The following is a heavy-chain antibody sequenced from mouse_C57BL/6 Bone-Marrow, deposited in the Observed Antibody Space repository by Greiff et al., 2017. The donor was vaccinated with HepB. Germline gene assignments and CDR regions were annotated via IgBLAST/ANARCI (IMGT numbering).Heavy chain of an antibody. D-gene: IGHD2-1*01. J-gene: IGHJ2*01. Sequence: VQLQQSGAELVRPGTSVKVSCKASGYAFTNYLIEWVKQRPGQGLEWIGVINPGSGGTKYNEKFKGKATLTADKSSSTAYMQLSSLTSEDSAVYFCARSDGNYFDYWGQGTTLTVSA. CDR1: GYAFTNYL. V-gene: IGHV1-54*01. CDR3: ARSDGNYFDY. CDR2: INPGSGGT.